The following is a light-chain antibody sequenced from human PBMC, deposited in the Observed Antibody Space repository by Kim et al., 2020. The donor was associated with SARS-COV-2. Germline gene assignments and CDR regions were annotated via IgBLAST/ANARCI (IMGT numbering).Light chain of an antibody. CDR2: GNN. J-gene: IGLJ1*01. V-gene: IGLV1-40*01. CDR3: QSYDSTLNGYV. Sequence: QSVLTQSPSVSGAPGQRVTISCTGSTSNIGAIYDVHWYQQLPGTAPKLLIYGNNNRPSGVPDRFSGSKSGTSASLAITALQAEDEADYYCQSYDSTLNGYVFGTGTKVTVL. CDR1: TSNIGAIYD.